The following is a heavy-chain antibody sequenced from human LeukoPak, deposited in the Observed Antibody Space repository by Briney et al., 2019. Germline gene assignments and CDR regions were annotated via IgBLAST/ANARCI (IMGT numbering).Heavy chain of an antibody. CDR2: INHSGST. CDR1: GYSISSGYY. D-gene: IGHD3-22*01. CDR3: ARGSGSGYYSLGPVDY. J-gene: IGHJ4*02. V-gene: IGHV4-38-2*02. Sequence: SETLSLTCTVSGYSISSGYYWGWIRQPPGKGLEWIGSINHSGSTNYNPSLKSRVTISVDTSKNQFSLKLSSVTAADTAVYYCARGSGSGYYSLGPVDYWGQGTLVTVSS.